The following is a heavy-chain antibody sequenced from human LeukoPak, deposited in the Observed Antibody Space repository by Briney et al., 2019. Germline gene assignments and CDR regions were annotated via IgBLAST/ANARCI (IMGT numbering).Heavy chain of an antibody. J-gene: IGHJ1*01. CDR2: ISGSGGST. V-gene: IGHV3-23*01. CDR1: GFTFSSYA. CDR3: AKWALTGIVIVPAAIPTHEYFQH. D-gene: IGHD2-2*02. Sequence: PGGSLRLSCAASGFTFSSYAMSWVRQAPGKGLEWVSAISGSGGSTYYADSVKGRFTISRDNSKNTLYLQMNSLRAEDTAVYYCAKWALTGIVIVPAAIPTHEYFQHWGQGTLVTVSS.